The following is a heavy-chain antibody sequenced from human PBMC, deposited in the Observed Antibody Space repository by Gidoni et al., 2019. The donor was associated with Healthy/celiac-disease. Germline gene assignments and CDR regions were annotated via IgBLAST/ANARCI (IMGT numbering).Heavy chain of an antibody. CDR3: ARDPGRGSWYAPNRPAGMDV. CDR2: ISAYNGNT. J-gene: IGHJ6*02. V-gene: IGHV1-18*01. D-gene: IGHD6-13*01. CDR1: GYTFTSYG. Sequence: QVQLVQSGAEVKKPGASVKVYCKDSGYTFTSYGISWVRQAPGQGLEGMGWISAYNGNTNYAQKLQGRVTMTTDTSTSTAYMELRSLRSDDTAVYYCARDPGRGSWYAPNRPAGMDVWCQGTTVTVSS.